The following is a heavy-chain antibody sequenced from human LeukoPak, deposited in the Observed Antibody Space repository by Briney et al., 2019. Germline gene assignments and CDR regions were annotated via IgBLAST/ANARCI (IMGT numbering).Heavy chain of an antibody. CDR1: GGSISSGSYY. Sequence: SETLSLTCTVSGGSISSGSYYWSWIRQPAGKGLEWIGRIYTSGSTNYNPSLKSRVTISVDTSKIQFSLKLSSVTAADTAVYYCARDCRNQDPNLYYYYYYMDVWGKGTTVTVSS. D-gene: IGHD1-1*01. CDR2: IYTSGST. CDR3: ARDCRNQDPNLYYYYYYMDV. J-gene: IGHJ6*03. V-gene: IGHV4-61*02.